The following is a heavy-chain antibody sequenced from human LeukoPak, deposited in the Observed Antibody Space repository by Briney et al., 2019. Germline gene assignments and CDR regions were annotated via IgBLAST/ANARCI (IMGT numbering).Heavy chain of an antibody. CDR2: ICSDGSNR. CDR1: GFILSHYG. D-gene: IGHD4-11*01. V-gene: IGHV3-33*01. Sequence: GGSLRLSCVPSGFILSHYGMHWVRPAPGKGLEWVAVICSDGSNRFHADSVKGRFTIPRDNPQNTVFLQMNSLRAEDTAMYYCARDAQRGFDYSNSLEYWGHGTLVTVSS. J-gene: IGHJ4*01. CDR3: ARDAQRGFDYSNSLEY.